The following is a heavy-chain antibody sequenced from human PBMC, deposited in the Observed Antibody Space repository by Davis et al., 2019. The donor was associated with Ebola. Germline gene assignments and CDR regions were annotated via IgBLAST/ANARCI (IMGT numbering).Heavy chain of an antibody. CDR3: TRPIPLGYYYGMDV. V-gene: IGHV3-73*01. D-gene: IGHD2-21*01. J-gene: IGHJ6*02. CDR2: IRSKANSYAT. Sequence: GGSLRLSCAASGFTFSGSAMHWVRQASGKGLEWVGRIRSKANSYATAYAASVKGRFTISRDDSKNTAYLQRNSLKTEDTAVYYCTRPIPLGYYYGMDVWGQGTTVTVSS. CDR1: GFTFSGSA.